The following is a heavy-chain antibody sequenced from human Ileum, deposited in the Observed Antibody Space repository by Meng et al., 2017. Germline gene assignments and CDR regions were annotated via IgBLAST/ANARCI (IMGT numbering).Heavy chain of an antibody. V-gene: IGHV1-46*01. CDR1: GYIFTNYD. CDR3: ARNNVGIFTGFGD. CDR2: MNPSEGST. D-gene: IGHD3-9*01. Sequence: ASVKVSCKASGYIFTNYDMHWVRQAPGQGLEWMGKMNPSEGSTTYAQKFQGRVLMTRDTSTSTVYMELNSLRSEDTALYYCARNNVGIFTGFGDWGQGTLVTVSS. J-gene: IGHJ4*02.